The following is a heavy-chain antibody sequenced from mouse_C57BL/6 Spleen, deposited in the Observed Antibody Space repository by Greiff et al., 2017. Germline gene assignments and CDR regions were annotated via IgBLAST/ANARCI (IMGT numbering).Heavy chain of an antibody. J-gene: IGHJ2*01. CDR3: TRHYYGYYFDY. CDR2: IDPETGGT. V-gene: IGHV1-15*01. Sequence: QVQLKESGAELVRPGASVTLSCKASGYTFTDYEMHWVKQTPVHGLEWIGAIDPETGGTAYNQKFKGKAILTADKSSSTAYMELRSLTSEDSAVYYCTRHYYGYYFDYWGQGTTLTVSS. CDR1: GYTFTDYE. D-gene: IGHD1-2*01.